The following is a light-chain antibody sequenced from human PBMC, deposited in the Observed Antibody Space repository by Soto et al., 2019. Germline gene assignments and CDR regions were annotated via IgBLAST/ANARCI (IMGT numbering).Light chain of an antibody. Sequence: QSALTQPASVSGSPGQSITISCSGTSRDVGGYNYVSWYQHHPGKAPKLMIYDVTNRPSGVSNRFSGSKSGNTASLTISGLQAEDEADYYCTSYTTSSPYLVFGGGTQLTVL. CDR3: TSYTTSSPYLV. CDR2: DVT. CDR1: SRDVGGYNY. J-gene: IGLJ3*02. V-gene: IGLV2-14*03.